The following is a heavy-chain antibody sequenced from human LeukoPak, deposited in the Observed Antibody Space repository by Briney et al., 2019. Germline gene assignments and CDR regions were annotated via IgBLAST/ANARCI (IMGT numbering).Heavy chain of an antibody. CDR2: INHSGGT. J-gene: IGHJ6*03. V-gene: IGHV4-34*01. D-gene: IGHD1-26*01. Sequence: SETLSLTCAVYGGPFSGYYWSGIRQPPGKGLEWFGEINHSGGTNYNPSLKSRVTISVDTSKNQFSLKLSSVTAADTAFYYCASQGHHGKIVGTTLSYFYMDVWGKGTTVTVSS. CDR3: ASQGHHGKIVGTTLSYFYMDV. CDR1: GGPFSGYY.